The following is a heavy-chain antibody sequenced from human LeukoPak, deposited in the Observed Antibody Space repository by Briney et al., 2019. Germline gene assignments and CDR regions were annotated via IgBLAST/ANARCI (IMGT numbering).Heavy chain of an antibody. Sequence: PSETLSLTCTVSGGSISSSSDFWGWIRQPPGKGLEWIGSIYYSGRTYNNPSLKSRVTISVDTSKNPFSLKLSSVTAADTAVYYCARHRWDGTFNFDYWGQGTLVPVSS. V-gene: IGHV4-39*01. CDR1: GGSISSSSDF. CDR2: IYYSGRT. D-gene: IGHD1-1*01. J-gene: IGHJ4*02. CDR3: ARHRWDGTFNFDY.